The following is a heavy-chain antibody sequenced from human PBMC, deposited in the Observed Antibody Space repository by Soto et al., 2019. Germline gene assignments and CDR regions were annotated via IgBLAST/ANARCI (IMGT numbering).Heavy chain of an antibody. CDR3: ARVTREEMRLLLWFGCPGYPRYYYYMDV. J-gene: IGHJ6*03. V-gene: IGHV1-69*02. CDR1: GGTFSSYT. CDR2: IIPILGIA. D-gene: IGHD3-10*01. Sequence: SVKVSCKASGGTFSSYTISWVRQAPGQGLEWMGRIIPILGIANYAQKFQGRVTITADKSTSTAYMELSSLRSEDTAVYYCARVTREEMRLLLWFGCPGYPRYYYYMDVWGKGTTVTVSS.